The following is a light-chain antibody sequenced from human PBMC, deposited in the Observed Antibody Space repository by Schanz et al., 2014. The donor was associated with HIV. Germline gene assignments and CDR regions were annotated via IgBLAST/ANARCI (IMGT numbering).Light chain of an antibody. CDR2: DAS. CDR3: QQYGSS. CDR1: QSVSNNY. Sequence: EIVLTQSPGTLSLSPGERVTLSCRASQSVSNNYLAWYQHKPGQAPRLLMYDASSRATGFPDRFRGSGSGTDFTLTISRLEPEDFAVYYCQQYGSSFGPGTKVEIK. V-gene: IGKV3-20*01. J-gene: IGKJ3*01.